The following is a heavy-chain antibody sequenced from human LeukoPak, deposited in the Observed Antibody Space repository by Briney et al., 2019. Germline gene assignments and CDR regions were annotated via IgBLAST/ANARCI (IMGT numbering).Heavy chain of an antibody. J-gene: IGHJ3*01. Sequence: GGSLRLSCAASGFTFSSYIMNWVRQAPGKGLEWVSSINGRSNYIYYTDSVKGRFTISRDNAKNSLYLQMNSLRAEDTAIYHCAREGAGVWGEAFDVWGQGTMVTVSS. CDR2: INGRSNYI. CDR3: AREGAGVWGEAFDV. D-gene: IGHD3-16*01. CDR1: GFTFSSYI. V-gene: IGHV3-21*06.